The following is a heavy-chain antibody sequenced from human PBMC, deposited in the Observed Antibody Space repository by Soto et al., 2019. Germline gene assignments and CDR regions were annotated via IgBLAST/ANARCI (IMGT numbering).Heavy chain of an antibody. CDR1: SASISSRSSY. D-gene: IGHD6-13*01. CDR2: FYSGST. Sequence: SETLSLTCIVSSASISSRSSYWGWIRQPPGKGLEWVGTFYSGSTYNNPSLKSRVTISVDTSKNQFSLKLSSVAAEDTAIYYCATTRGIAVGGSFDHWGQGTLVTVSS. CDR3: ATTRGIAVGGSFDH. V-gene: IGHV4-39*01. J-gene: IGHJ5*02.